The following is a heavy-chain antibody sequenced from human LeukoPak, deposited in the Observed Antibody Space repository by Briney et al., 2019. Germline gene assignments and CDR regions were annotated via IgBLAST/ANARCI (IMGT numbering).Heavy chain of an antibody. CDR3: ARALLWFGELLGTDY. J-gene: IGHJ4*02. V-gene: IGHV3-30*01. CDR2: ISSDGSNN. D-gene: IGHD3-10*01. Sequence: ISSDGSNNYYADSVKGRFTISRDNSNTPLYLQMNSLRAEDTAVYYCARALLWFGELLGTDYWGQGTLVTVSS.